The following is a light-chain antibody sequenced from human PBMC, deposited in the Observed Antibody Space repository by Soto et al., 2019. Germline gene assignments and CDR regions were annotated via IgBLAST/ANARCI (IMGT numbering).Light chain of an antibody. CDR3: QQSYSTPK. CDR1: QGISSY. CDR2: AAS. V-gene: IGKV1-9*01. J-gene: IGKJ1*01. Sequence: IQLTQSPSSLSASVGDRVTITCRASQGISSYLAWYQQKPGKAPKLLIYAASTLQSGVPSRFSGSGSGTDFTLTIISLQPEDFATYYCQQSYSTPKFGQGTKVEIK.